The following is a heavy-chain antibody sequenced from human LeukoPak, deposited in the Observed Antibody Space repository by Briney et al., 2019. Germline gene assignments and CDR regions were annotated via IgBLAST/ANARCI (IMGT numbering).Heavy chain of an antibody. CDR2: ISPSGGST. CDR3: AGRYCSSTSCHEYYYYGMDV. V-gene: IGHV1-46*01. CDR1: GYTFTSYY. Sequence: ASVKVSCKASGYTFTSYYMHWVRQAPGQGLEWMGIISPSGGSTSYAQKFQGRVTMTRDTSTSTVYMELSSLRSEDTAVYYCAGRYCSSTSCHEYYYYGMDVWGQGTTVTVSS. J-gene: IGHJ6*02. D-gene: IGHD2-2*01.